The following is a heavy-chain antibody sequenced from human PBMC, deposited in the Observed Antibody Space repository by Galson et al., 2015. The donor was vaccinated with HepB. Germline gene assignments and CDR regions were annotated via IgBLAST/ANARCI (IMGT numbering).Heavy chain of an antibody. CDR3: VKDVDPFLVVAAAGWFEN. CDR2: ISWNSGHS. CDR1: GFTFGDYA. D-gene: IGHD6-13*01. J-gene: IGHJ4*02. V-gene: IGHV3-9*01. Sequence: SLRLSCATSGFTFGDYAMHWVRQAPGKGLEWVSGISWNSGHSAYLDSVKGRFTISRDNAKNSLYLQLNSLTSEDTALYFCVKDVDPFLVVAAAGWFENWGQGTPVTVSS.